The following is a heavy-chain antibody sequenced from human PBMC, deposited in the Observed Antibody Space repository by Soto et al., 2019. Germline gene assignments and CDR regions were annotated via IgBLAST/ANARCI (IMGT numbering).Heavy chain of an antibody. CDR1: GASIASDHW. J-gene: IGHJ5*02. CDR3: ARSVFP. V-gene: IGHV4-4*02. CDR2: VRHTGST. Sequence: SETLSLTCAVSGASIASDHWWTWIRQPPGKGLEWIAEVRHTGSTEYSPSLRSRVTISVDTSKNQFSLKLSSVTAADTAVYYCARSVFPWGQGTLVTVSS.